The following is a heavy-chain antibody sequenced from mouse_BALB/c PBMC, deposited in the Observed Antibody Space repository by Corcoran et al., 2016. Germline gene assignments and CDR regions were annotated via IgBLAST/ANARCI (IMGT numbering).Heavy chain of an antibody. J-gene: IGHJ2*01. CDR1: GYSFTGYY. CDR3: ARGDLSGSYYFDY. V-gene: IGHV1S34*01. Sequence: LVKTGASVKISCKASGYSFTGYYMHWVKQSHGKSLEWIGYISCYNGATSYNQKFKGKATFTVDTSSSTAYMQFNSLTSEDSAVYYCARGDLSGSYYFDYWGQGTTPTVSS. D-gene: IGHD3-1*01. CDR2: ISCYNGAT.